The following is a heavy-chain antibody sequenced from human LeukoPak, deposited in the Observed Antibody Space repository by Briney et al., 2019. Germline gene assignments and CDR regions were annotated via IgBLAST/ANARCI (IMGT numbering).Heavy chain of an antibody. J-gene: IGHJ4*02. CDR1: DYSISSGDY. D-gene: IGHD3-22*01. V-gene: IGHV4-38-2*01. CDR2: VYHSGST. CDR3: ARNDSSGYFDY. Sequence: KPSETLSLTCAVSDYSISSGDYWGWIRQPPGKGLEWIGSVYHSGSTHYSPSLKSRVTISVDTSKNQFSLKLSSVTAADTAVYYRARNDSSGYFDYWGQGTLVTVSS.